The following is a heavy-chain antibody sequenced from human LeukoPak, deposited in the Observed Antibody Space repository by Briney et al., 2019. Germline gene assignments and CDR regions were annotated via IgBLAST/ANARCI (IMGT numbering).Heavy chain of an antibody. CDR1: GGSISIYY. Sequence: SETLSLTCTVSGGSISIYYWRWIRQPAGKGLVWMGRIYTSGSINYNPSLKSRVTMSVDKSKTQFSLKLSYMTAADTAVYYCARVINNWSYDYMDVWGKGTTVTVSS. V-gene: IGHV4-4*07. J-gene: IGHJ6*03. D-gene: IGHD1-20*01. CDR2: IYTSGSI. CDR3: ARVINNWSYDYMDV.